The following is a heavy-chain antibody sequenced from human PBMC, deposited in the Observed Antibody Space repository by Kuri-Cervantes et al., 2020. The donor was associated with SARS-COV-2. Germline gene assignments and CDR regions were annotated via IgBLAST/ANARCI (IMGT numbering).Heavy chain of an antibody. CDR3: TTASNAVVAATLYYYGMDV. J-gene: IGHJ6*02. V-gene: IGHV3-15*07. CDR2: IKSKTDGGTT. Sequence: GESLKISCAPSGFTFSNAWMNWVRQATGKGLEWVGRIKSKTDGGTTDYAAPVKGRFTISRDDSKNTLYLQMNNLKTEFTTVYYCTTASNAVVAATLYYYGMDVWGQGTTVTVSS. D-gene: IGHD2-15*01. CDR1: GFTFSNAW.